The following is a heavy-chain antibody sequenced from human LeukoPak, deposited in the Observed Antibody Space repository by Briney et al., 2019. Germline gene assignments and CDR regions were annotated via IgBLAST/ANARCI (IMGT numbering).Heavy chain of an antibody. CDR3: AKVRERGYSSKPIDL. V-gene: IGHV1-2*02. Sequence: ASVNVSCKASGGTFSSYAISWVRQAPGQGLEWLGWINANTGGTRYAQKFQAGVTITRNTSINTAYIELSRLRSGDTAVYYCAKVRERGYSSKPIDLWGQGTMVTVSS. D-gene: IGHD2/OR15-2a*01. J-gene: IGHJ3*01. CDR2: INANTGGT. CDR1: GGTFSSYA.